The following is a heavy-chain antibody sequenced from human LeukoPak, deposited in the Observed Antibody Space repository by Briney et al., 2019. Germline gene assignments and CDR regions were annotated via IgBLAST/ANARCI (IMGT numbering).Heavy chain of an antibody. CDR3: AREGATPASYYYAMDV. CDR2: IYASGVT. Sequence: PSETPSLTCTVSGGSISSYYRSWVRQPAGKGLEWIGHIYASGVTKSNPSLKSRVTMSIDTSTNQFSLKVSSVTAADSAVYYCAREGATPASYYYAMDVWGLGTTVTVSS. V-gene: IGHV4-4*07. CDR1: GGSISSYY. J-gene: IGHJ6*02. D-gene: IGHD4/OR15-4a*01.